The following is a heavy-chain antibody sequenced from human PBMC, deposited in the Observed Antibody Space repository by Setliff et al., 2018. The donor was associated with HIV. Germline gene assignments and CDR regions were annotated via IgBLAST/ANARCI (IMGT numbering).Heavy chain of an antibody. V-gene: IGHV4-61*02. D-gene: IGHD3-22*01. J-gene: IGHJ4*02. CDR3: ARQAYFDSGGFYPAWVY. CDR2: IYTSGST. Sequence: SETLSLTCTVFGGSISSGGYYWSWIRQHPGKGLEWIGRIYTSGSTNYNPSLESRVSISVDTSMDQFSLKLRSVTAADTGVYYCARQAYFDSGGFYPAWVYWGQGTLVTVSS. CDR1: GGSISSGGYY.